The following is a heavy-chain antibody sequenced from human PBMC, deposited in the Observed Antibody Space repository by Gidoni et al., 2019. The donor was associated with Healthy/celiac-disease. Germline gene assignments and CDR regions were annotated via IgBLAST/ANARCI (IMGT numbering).Heavy chain of an antibody. J-gene: IGHJ6*02. Sequence: EGQLVESGGGLVQPGRSLRLSCAASGFTFDDYAMHWVRQAPGKGLEWVSGISWNSGSIGYADSVKGRFTISRDNAKNSLYLQMNSLRAEDTALYYCAKDQGRDYYYGMDVWGQGTTVTVSS. CDR1: GFTFDDYA. CDR3: AKDQGRDYYYGMDV. V-gene: IGHV3-9*01. CDR2: ISWNSGSI.